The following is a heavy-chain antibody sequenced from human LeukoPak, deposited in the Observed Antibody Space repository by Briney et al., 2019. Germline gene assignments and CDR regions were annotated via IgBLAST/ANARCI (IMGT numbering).Heavy chain of an antibody. CDR3: ARGRSPGTSMEYYYYMDV. D-gene: IGHD1-1*01. CDR2: PYYRSKWYN. Sequence: SQTLSLTCAISGDSVSSNSAAWNWIRQSPSRGLEWLGRPYYRSKWYNDYAVSVKSRITINPDTSKNQFSLQLNSVTPEDTAVYYCARGRSPGTSMEYYYYMDVWGKGTTVTVSS. J-gene: IGHJ6*03. V-gene: IGHV6-1*01. CDR1: GDSVSSNSAA.